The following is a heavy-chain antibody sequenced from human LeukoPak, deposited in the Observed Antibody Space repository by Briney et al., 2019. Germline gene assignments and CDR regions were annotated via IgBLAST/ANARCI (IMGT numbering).Heavy chain of an antibody. J-gene: IGHJ4*02. D-gene: IGHD5-24*01. CDR3: AKDRNAWPTNFDS. Sequence: TGGSLRLSSAAPGFTFSTYAVNSVRQAPGKGLEWVSAISSSAGTTYYADSLKGRVSISTDNSKNTLYLRMNSLRAEDTAIYYCAKDRNAWPTNFDSWGQGTLVTVSA. V-gene: IGHV3-23*01. CDR2: ISSSAGTT. CDR1: GFTFSTYA.